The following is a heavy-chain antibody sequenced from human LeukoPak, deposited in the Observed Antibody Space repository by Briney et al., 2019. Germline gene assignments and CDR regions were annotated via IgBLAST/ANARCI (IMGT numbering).Heavy chain of an antibody. V-gene: IGHV3-7*03. CDR2: IKHDGSEK. CDR3: AREIRSRNYEESTGYFNY. Sequence: GGSLRLSCTASGFTFGNYWMSWVRQAPGKGLEWVANIKHDGSEKYYADSVEGRFSIFRDNAKTSVYLQLNSLRGEDTAVYFCAREIRSRNYEESTGYFNYWGQGTLVTVSS. J-gene: IGHJ4*02. CDR1: GFTFGNYW. D-gene: IGHD3-22*01.